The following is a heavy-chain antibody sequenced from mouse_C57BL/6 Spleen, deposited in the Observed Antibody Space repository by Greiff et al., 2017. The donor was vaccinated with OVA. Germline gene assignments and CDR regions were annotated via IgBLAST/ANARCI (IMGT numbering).Heavy chain of an antibody. V-gene: IGHV1-4*01. D-gene: IGHD1-1*01. Sequence: QVTLKVSGAELARPGASVKMSCKASGYTFTSYTMHWVKQRPGQGLEWIGYINPSSGYTKYNQKFKDKATLTADKSSSTAYMQLSSLTSEDSAVYYCAIIYGSSDWYFDVWGTGTTVTVSS. CDR3: AIIYGSSDWYFDV. CDR1: GYTFTSYT. J-gene: IGHJ1*03. CDR2: INPSSGYT.